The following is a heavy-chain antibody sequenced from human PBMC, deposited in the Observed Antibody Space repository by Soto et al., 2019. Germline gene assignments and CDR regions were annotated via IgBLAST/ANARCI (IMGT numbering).Heavy chain of an antibody. CDR3: AREGGYCSGGSCYRHHDYYYIDV. CDR1: GGTISSYT. D-gene: IGHD2-15*01. J-gene: IGHJ6*03. V-gene: IGHV1-69*08. CDR2: IIPILGIA. Sequence: QVQLVQSGAEVKKPGSSVKVSCKASGGTISSYTISRVRQAPGQGLEWMGRIIPILGIANYAQKFQGRVTITADKSTSTAYMEMRSLRSADTAVYYCAREGGYCSGGSCYRHHDYYYIDVWGKGTTVTVS.